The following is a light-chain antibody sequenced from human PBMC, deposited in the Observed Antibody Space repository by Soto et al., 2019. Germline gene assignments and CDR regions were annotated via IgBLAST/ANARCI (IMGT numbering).Light chain of an antibody. CDR3: SSYTSSSFYV. CDR1: SSDVGGYNY. Sequence: QSALTQPASVSGSPGQSITISCTGTSSDVGGYNYVSWYQQHPGKAPKLMIYDVSNRPSGVSNRFSGSKSGNTASLTISGLQAEDEADYYCSSYTSSSFYVFCTGTKLTVL. V-gene: IGLV2-14*01. CDR2: DVS. J-gene: IGLJ1*01.